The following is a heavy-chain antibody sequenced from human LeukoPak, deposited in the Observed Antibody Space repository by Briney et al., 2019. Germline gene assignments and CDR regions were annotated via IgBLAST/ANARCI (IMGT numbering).Heavy chain of an antibody. D-gene: IGHD5-18*01. Sequence: SETLSLTCTVSGGSISSYYWSWIRQPPGKGLEWIGYIYYSGSTNYNPSLKSRVTISVDTSKNQFSLKLSSVTAAETAVYYCARGGGYSYGNNWFDPWGQGTLVTVSS. V-gene: IGHV4-59*01. J-gene: IGHJ5*02. CDR3: ARGGGYSYGNNWFDP. CDR2: IYYSGST. CDR1: GGSISSYY.